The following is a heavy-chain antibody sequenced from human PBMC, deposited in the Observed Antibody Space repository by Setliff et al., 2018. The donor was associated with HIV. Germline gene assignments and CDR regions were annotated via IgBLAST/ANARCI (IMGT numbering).Heavy chain of an antibody. V-gene: IGHV5-10-1*01. CDR3: ARSLCYYDSCGYYYNY. Sequence: TGESLKISCKGSGYSFTSYYISWVRQMPGRGLEWMGKIDPSDSYTDYSPSFQGHVTISVDRSINTAYLQWNSLKASDTAMYYCARSLCYYDSCGYYYNYWGQGTLVTVSS. CDR1: GYSFTSYY. D-gene: IGHD3-22*01. CDR2: IDPSDSYT. J-gene: IGHJ4*02.